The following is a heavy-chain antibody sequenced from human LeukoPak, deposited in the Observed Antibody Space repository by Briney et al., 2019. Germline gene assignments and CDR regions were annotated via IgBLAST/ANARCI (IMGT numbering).Heavy chain of an antibody. CDR1: GGSIGSGDYY. CDR3: ARADSVVVPAATSGAFDI. V-gene: IGHV4-30-4*08. D-gene: IGHD2-2*01. J-gene: IGHJ3*02. CDR2: IYYSGST. Sequence: SETLSLTCTVSGGSIGSGDYYWSWIRQPPGKGLEWIGYIYYSGSTYYNPSLESRVTISVDTSKNQFSLKLSSVTAADTAAYYCARADSVVVPAATSGAFDIWGQGTMVTVSS.